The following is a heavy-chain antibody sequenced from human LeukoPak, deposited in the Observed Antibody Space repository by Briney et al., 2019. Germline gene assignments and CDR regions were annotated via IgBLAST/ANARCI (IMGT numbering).Heavy chain of an antibody. CDR3: ARSKFSGSYIYLDY. CDR1: GFTFDDYG. CDR2: INWNGGST. J-gene: IGHJ4*02. Sequence: GGSLRLSCAASGFTFDDYGMSWVRQAPGKGLEWVSGINWNGGSTGYADPVKGRFTISRDNAKNSLYLQMNSLRAEDTALYYCARSKFSGSYIYLDYWGQGTLVTVSS. D-gene: IGHD1-26*01. V-gene: IGHV3-20*04.